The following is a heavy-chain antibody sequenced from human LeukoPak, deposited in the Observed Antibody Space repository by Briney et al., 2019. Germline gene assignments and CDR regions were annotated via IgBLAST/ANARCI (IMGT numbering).Heavy chain of an antibody. D-gene: IGHD3-10*01. V-gene: IGHV2-5*01. CDR3: AHRAQRKYGWGSYYYVIDY. J-gene: IGHJ4*02. Sequence: SGPTLVNPKQTLTLTCTFSGFSLSTNGVGVGWIRQPPGKALEWLAVIYWYDDKSYSPSLKSRLTITKDTSKNQVVLTMTNMDPVDTATYYCAHRAQRKYGWGSYYYVIDYWGQGILVTVSS. CDR1: GFSLSTNGVG. CDR2: IYWYDDK.